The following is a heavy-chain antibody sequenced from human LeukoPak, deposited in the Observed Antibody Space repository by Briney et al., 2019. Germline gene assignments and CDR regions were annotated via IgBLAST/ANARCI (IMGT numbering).Heavy chain of an antibody. CDR2: ISSSSSYI. CDR1: GFTFSSYS. J-gene: IGHJ4*02. V-gene: IGHV3-21*01. Sequence: GGSLRLSCAASGFTFSSYSMNWVRQAPGKGLEWVSSISSSSSYIYYADSVKGRFTISRDNAKNSLYLQMNSLRAEDTAVYYCARDKRVWSSTSLTDYWGQGTLVTVSS. CDR3: ARDKRVWSSTSLTDY. D-gene: IGHD2-2*01.